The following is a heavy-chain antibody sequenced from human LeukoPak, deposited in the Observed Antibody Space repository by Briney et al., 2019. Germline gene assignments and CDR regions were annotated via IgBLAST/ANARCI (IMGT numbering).Heavy chain of an antibody. CDR2: FDPEDGET. D-gene: IGHD4-17*01. CDR1: GYTLTELS. CDR3: ARGAHGDYDFDY. V-gene: IGHV1-24*01. Sequence: ASVKVSCKVSGYTLTELSMHWVRQAPGKGLEWMGGFDPEDGETIYAQKFQGRVTMTEDTSTDTAYMELSSLRSEDTAVYYCARGAHGDYDFDYWGQGTLVTVSS. J-gene: IGHJ4*02.